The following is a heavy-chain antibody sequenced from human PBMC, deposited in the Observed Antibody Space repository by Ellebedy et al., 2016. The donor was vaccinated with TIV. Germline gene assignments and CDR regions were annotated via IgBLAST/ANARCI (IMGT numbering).Heavy chain of an antibody. V-gene: IGHV3-23*01. CDR1: GFIFSSYT. Sequence: GESLKISXAASGFIFSSYTMNWVRQAPGKGLEWVSTFHSSGGSTYYADSLKGRFTISRDNSKNTLHLQMNSLKAEDTAVYYCAKVGVDRSFDYWGQGTLVTVSS. CDR3: AKVGVDRSFDY. J-gene: IGHJ4*02. CDR2: FHSSGGST. D-gene: IGHD3-9*01.